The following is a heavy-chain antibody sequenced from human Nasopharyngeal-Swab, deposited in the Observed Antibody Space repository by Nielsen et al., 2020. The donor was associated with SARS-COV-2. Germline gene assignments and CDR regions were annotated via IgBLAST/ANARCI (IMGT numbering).Heavy chain of an antibody. CDR2: IYYSGST. J-gene: IGHJ5*02. V-gene: IGHV4-59*13. D-gene: IGHD3-3*01. Sequence: PGKGLEWIGYIYYSGSTNYNPSLKSRVTISVDTSKNQFSLKLSSVTAVDTAVYYCAREIYDGHHDPWGQGTLVTVSS. CDR3: AREIYDGHHDP.